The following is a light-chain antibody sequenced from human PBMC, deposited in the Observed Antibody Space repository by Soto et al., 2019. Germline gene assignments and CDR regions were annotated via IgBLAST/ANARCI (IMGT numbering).Light chain of an antibody. J-gene: IGKJ1*01. CDR2: AAS. Sequence: DIQMTQSPSSLSAAVGDRVTITCRASQGTRNDLDWFQQTPAKAPERLIYAASSLESGVPSRFRRTGSGPEFPLTLSRLKAEDFATYHCLHYNTCPSTLGPGTQVQIK. CDR3: LHYNTCPST. CDR1: QGTRND. V-gene: IGKV1-17*01.